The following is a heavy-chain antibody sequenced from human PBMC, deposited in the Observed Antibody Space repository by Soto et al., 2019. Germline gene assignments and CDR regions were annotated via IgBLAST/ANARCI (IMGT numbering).Heavy chain of an antibody. CDR2: ISADGKTI. J-gene: IGHJ5*02. Sequence: GSLRLSCSASGFNLRVYWMHWVRQAPGKGLVWVSRISADGKTINYADSVEGRFTVSRDNANKVVSLQLNSLTAEDTAVYFCSRGGSWFDLWGQGSVVTVSS. CDR1: GFNLRVYW. V-gene: IGHV3-74*01. CDR3: SRGGSWFDL.